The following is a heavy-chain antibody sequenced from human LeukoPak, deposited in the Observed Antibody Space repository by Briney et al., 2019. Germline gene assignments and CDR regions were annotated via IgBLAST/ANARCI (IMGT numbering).Heavy chain of an antibody. J-gene: IGHJ4*02. CDR1: GFTFSDYY. V-gene: IGHV3-11*04. Sequence: KAGGSLRLSCAASGFTFSDYYMSWIRQAPGKGLEWVSHISDSGSTKYYADSVKGRFTISRDNAKNSLYLQMNSLRDDDTAVYYCARGGGAYSSGWYSVWGQGTLVTVSS. CDR2: ISDSGSTK. D-gene: IGHD6-19*01. CDR3: ARGGGAYSSGWYSV.